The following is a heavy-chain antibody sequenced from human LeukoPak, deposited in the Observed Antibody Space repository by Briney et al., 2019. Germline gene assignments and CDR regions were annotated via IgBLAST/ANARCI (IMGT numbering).Heavy chain of an antibody. CDR2: IYSGGGT. J-gene: IGHJ3*02. CDR3: ARAVGVTAIHNAFDI. CDR1: GFTDSSNY. D-gene: IGHD2-21*02. Sequence: GGSLRLSYAASGFTDSSNYMSWVRQAPGKGLEWVSVIYSGGGTDYADSVKGRFTISRDNSKNTLYLQMNSLRAEDTAVYYCARAVGVTAIHNAFDIWGQGTMVTVSS. V-gene: IGHV3-66*02.